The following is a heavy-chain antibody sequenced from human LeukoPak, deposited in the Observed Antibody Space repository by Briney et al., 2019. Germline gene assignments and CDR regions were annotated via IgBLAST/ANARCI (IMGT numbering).Heavy chain of an antibody. CDR3: ARPSGDGYNSYAFDI. CDR2: MNPNSGNT. D-gene: IGHD5-24*01. CDR1: GYTFTSYD. J-gene: IGHJ3*02. V-gene: IGHV1-8*01. Sequence: ASVKVSCKASGYTFTSYDINWARQATGQGLEWMGWMNPNSGNTGYAQKFQGRVTMTRNTSISTAYMELSSLRSEDTAVYYCARPSGDGYNSYAFDIWGQGTMVTVSS.